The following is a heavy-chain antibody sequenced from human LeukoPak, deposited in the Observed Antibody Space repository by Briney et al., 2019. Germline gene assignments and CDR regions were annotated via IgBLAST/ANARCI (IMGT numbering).Heavy chain of an antibody. V-gene: IGHV3-30*02. CDR2: IRYDGSNK. Sequence: PGGSLRLSCAASGLTFSSYGMHWVRQAPGKGLEWVAFIRYDGSNKYYADSVKGRFTISRDNSKNTLYLQMNSLRAEGTAVYYCAKDLPLIVVVPAAITFDYWGQGTLVTVSS. CDR1: GLTFSSYG. D-gene: IGHD2-2*02. J-gene: IGHJ4*02. CDR3: AKDLPLIVVVPAAITFDY.